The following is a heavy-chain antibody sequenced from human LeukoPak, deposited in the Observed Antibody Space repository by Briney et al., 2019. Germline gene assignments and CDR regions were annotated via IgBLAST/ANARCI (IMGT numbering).Heavy chain of an antibody. CDR2: INPSGGST. J-gene: IGHJ3*02. V-gene: IGHV1-46*01. CDR3: ARGFYDSSGYYYAFDI. D-gene: IGHD3-22*01. CDR1: GYTFTSYY. Sequence: ASVKVSCKASGYTFTSYYMHWVRQAPGQGLEWMGIINPSGGSTSYAQKFQGRVTMTRDTSTSTVCMELSSLRSEDTAVYYCARGFYDSSGYYYAFDIWGQGTMVTVSS.